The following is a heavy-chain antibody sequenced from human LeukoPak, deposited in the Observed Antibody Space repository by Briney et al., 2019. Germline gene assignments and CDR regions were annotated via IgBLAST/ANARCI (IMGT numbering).Heavy chain of an antibody. D-gene: IGHD6-19*01. J-gene: IGHJ4*02. Sequence: GGSLRLSCVASAFTFSDYGMVWVRQAPGKGLEWVTFIRYDGTNTFYADSVKGRFIISRDNSKNTMYLQMNRLRAEDTAVYYCAKRSAESSGYFNYWGQGILVTVSS. V-gene: IGHV3-30*02. CDR3: AKRSAESSGYFNY. CDR2: IRYDGTNT. CDR1: AFTFSDYG.